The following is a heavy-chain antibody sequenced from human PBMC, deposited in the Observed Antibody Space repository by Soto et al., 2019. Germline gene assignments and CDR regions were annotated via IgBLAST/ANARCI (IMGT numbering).Heavy chain of an antibody. CDR2: ISYDGSNK. CDR1: GFTFSRYA. V-gene: IGHV3-30-3*01. Sequence: GGSLGLSCAASGFTFSRYAMHWVRQAPGKGLEWGAVISYDGSNKYYADSVKGRFTIARDKSKNTLYLQMNSLGAEDTAVYYCARDLSPWGQGTLVTVSS. J-gene: IGHJ5*02. CDR3: ARDLSP.